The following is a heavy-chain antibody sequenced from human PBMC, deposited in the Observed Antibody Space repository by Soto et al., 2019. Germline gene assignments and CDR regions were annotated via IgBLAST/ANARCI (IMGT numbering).Heavy chain of an antibody. J-gene: IGHJ5*02. D-gene: IGHD3-10*01. Sequence: SETLSLTCTVSGGSISSGGYSWSWIRQPPGKGLEWIGYIYHSGSTYYNPSLKSRVSISEDRSKNQFSLKLSSVTAADTAVYYCARGPPLLPWGQGTLVTVSS. CDR1: GGSISSGGYS. CDR2: IYHSGST. V-gene: IGHV4-30-2*01. CDR3: ARGPPLLP.